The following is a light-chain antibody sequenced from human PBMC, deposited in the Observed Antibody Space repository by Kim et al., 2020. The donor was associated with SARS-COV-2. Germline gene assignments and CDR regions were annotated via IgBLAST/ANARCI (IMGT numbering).Light chain of an antibody. CDR1: SINTYN. CDR2: MYS. Sequence: AQTDRITITCDSINTYNTNLYQQKPGPAPVLVIYMYSDRPSRIPNRFSRSSSRNTTSLTITRVQAEDEADYYCHCRVCDSCPVVFGGGTQLTVL. V-gene: IGLV3-19*01. CDR3: HCRVCDSCPVV. J-gene: IGLJ2*01.